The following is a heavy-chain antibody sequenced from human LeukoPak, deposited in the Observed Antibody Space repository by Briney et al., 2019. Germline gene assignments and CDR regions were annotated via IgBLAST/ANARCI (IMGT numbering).Heavy chain of an antibody. D-gene: IGHD1/OR15-1a*01. J-gene: IGHJ4*02. CDR1: GGSMSSGSFS. CDR2: IFHSGST. Sequence: SQTLSLTCAVSGGSMSSGSFSWSWIRQPPGKGLEWIGYIFHSGSTSYNPSLKSRVAISVDKSKNQFSLKLSSVTAADTAVYYCARWGSETGTNFDYWGQGTLVTVSS. CDR3: ARWGSETGTNFDY. V-gene: IGHV4-30-2*01.